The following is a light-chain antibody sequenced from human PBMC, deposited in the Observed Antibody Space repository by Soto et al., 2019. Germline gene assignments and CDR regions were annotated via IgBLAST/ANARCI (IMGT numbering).Light chain of an antibody. J-gene: IGKJ1*01. CDR1: QSVGSN. Sequence: DIFMTQSPATLSVSPWGIATLSCGASQSVGSNVAWYQQKPGQPPRLLIYGASTRAAGVPARFSGSGYGRQFSLTISSLQSEDFAIYHCQQHNNWPPWTFGQGTKVDIK. CDR3: QQHNNWPPWT. V-gene: IGKV3-15*01. CDR2: GAS.